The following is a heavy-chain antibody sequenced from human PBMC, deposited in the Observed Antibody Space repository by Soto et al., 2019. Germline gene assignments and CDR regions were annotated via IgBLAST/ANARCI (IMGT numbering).Heavy chain of an antibody. J-gene: IGHJ4*02. Sequence: GGSLRLSCAASGFTLSSYGMHWVRQAPGKGLEWVAGISYDGSNKYYADSVKGRFTISRDNSKNTMYMQMNSLRAEDTAVYYCAKAHPEGYGSGSYRTGTYYFDYWGQGTLVTVSS. D-gene: IGHD3-10*01. CDR2: ISYDGSNK. V-gene: IGHV3-30*18. CDR3: AKAHPEGYGSGSYRTGTYYFDY. CDR1: GFTLSSYG.